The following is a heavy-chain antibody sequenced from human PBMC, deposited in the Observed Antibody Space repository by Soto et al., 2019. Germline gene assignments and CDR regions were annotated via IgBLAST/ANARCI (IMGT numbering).Heavy chain of an antibody. V-gene: IGHV1-46*04. Sequence: QVQLVQSGAEVKRPGASVKVSCKASGYSFTRYYMHWVRQAPGQGLEWMAIINPSDGGTTYAQKLQGRVTMTRDTFTSTVYMELSSLRSEDTAVYYCARKYCSGGTCGVDPWGQGTLVTVSS. J-gene: IGHJ5*02. CDR3: ARKYCSGGTCGVDP. CDR1: GYSFTRYY. D-gene: IGHD2-15*01. CDR2: INPSDGGT.